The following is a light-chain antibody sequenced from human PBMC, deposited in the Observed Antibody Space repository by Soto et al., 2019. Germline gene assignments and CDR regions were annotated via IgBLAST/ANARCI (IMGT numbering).Light chain of an antibody. J-gene: IGLJ1*01. V-gene: IGLV2-23*02. CDR1: SSDVGSYNF. CDR2: EVS. Sequence: QSLLTKPASVYRSPGQSITISCTRTSSDVGSYNFVSWYQQHPGEVPKVMIYEVSKRPSGVSDRFSGSKSGNTASLTISGLQAEDEADYYCCADAGRSTYVFGTGTKVTVL. CDR3: CADAGRSTYV.